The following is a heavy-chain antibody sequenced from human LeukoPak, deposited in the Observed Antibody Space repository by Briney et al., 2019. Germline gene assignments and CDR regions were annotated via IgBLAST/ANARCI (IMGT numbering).Heavy chain of an antibody. D-gene: IGHD6-13*01. J-gene: IGHJ4*02. CDR1: GFTFSSYS. CDR2: ISSSSSYI. Sequence: KSGGSLRLSCAASGFTFSSYSMNWVRQAPGKGLEWVSSISSSSSYIYYADSAKGRFTISRDNAKNSLYLQMNSLRAEDTAVYYCARGYSSSWYYVESYYFDYWGQGTLVTVSS. V-gene: IGHV3-21*01. CDR3: ARGYSSSWYYVESYYFDY.